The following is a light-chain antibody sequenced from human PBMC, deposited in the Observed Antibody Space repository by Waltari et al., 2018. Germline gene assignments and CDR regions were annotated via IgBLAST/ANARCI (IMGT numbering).Light chain of an antibody. CDR2: DAS. Sequence: EIVLTQSPATLSLSPGERATLSCRASQSVSSYLAWYQQKPVQAPRLLIYDASNRATSIPARFSGSESGTDFTVPISCLGPEDFAVYYCQQRSNWPSTFGQGTKLAIK. J-gene: IGKJ2*02. CDR3: QQRSNWPST. CDR1: QSVSSY. V-gene: IGKV3-11*01.